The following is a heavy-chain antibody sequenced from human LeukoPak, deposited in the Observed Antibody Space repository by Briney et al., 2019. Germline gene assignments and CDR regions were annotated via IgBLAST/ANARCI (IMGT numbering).Heavy chain of an antibody. CDR3: ARRGDAAAAGTGDDYYDMDV. V-gene: IGHV3-21*01. D-gene: IGHD6-13*01. Sequence: GESLRLSCAASGFTFSSYSMNWVRQAPGKGLEWVSSIIRSSSYIYYADSVKGRFTISRDNAKNSLYLQMNSLRAEDTAVDDCARRGDAAAAGTGDDYYDMDVWGQGTTVTVSS. J-gene: IGHJ6*02. CDR2: IIRSSSYI. CDR1: GFTFSSYS.